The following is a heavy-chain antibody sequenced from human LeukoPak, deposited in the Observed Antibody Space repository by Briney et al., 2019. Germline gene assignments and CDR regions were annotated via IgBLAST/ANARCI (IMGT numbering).Heavy chain of an antibody. J-gene: IGHJ6*02. Sequence: GGSLRLSCAASGFTFTDYWMSWVRQAPGKGLEWVANIKRDGSEKYYVDSVKGRFTSSRDNLKKPVYLQMNSLRAEDTAIYYCARDVSVSGMDVWGQGTTVIVSS. CDR1: GFTFTDYW. CDR3: ARDVSVSGMDV. V-gene: IGHV3-7*01. D-gene: IGHD5/OR15-5a*01. CDR2: IKRDGSEK.